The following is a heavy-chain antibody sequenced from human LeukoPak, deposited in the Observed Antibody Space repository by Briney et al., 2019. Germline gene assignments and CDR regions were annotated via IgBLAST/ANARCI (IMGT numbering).Heavy chain of an antibody. CDR1: GFTFSSNV. CDR2: IPSSGGST. D-gene: IGHD6-19*01. CDR3: AKESSGGWYFDY. Sequence: GESLRLSCVAPGFTFSSNVMIWVRQAPGKGLEWVSSIPSSGGSTYYADSVKGRFTISRDNSKNSLYLQMNNLRAEDTAIYYCAKESSGGWYFDYWGQGTLVTVSS. V-gene: IGHV3-23*01. J-gene: IGHJ4*02.